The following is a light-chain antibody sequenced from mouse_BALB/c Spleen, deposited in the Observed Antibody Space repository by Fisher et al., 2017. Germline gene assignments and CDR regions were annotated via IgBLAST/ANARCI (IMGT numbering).Light chain of an antibody. Sequence: DIVLTQTTAIMSASPGEKVTMTCRASSSVSSSYMHWYQQKSSTSPKLWIYDTSKLASGVPGRFSGSGSGNSYSLTISSMEAEDVATYYCFQGSGYPLTFGAGTKLELK. CDR2: DTS. V-gene: IGKV4-63*01. CDR3: FQGSGYPLT. CDR1: SSVSSSY. J-gene: IGKJ5*01.